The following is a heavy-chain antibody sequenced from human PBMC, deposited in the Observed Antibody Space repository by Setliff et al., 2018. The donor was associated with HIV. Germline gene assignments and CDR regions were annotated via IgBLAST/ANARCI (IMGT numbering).Heavy chain of an antibody. CDR3: ARDFGGYCSSMSCPGLFDP. Sequence: SVKVSCKASGGTFSNYGMSWVRQATGQGLEWMGGIIPISGTANYAQKFQGRGTITTDESTSTAYMELSGLRSEDTAVYYCARDFGGYCSSMSCPGLFDPWGQGTLVTVSS. V-gene: IGHV1-69*05. J-gene: IGHJ5*02. D-gene: IGHD2-2*01. CDR1: GGTFSNYG. CDR2: IIPISGTA.